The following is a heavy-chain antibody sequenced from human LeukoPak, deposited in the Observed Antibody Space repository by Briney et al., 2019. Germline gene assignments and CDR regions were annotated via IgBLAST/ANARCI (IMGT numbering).Heavy chain of an antibody. J-gene: IGHJ2*01. CDR3: ASATYYYDSSGLRRTKYWYFDL. Sequence: PSETLSLTCAVFGRSFSGYYWSWIRQPPGKGLEWIGELNHSGSTNYNPSLKSRVTISVDTSKNQFSMKLSSVTAADTAVYYCASATYYYDSSGLRRTKYWYFDLWGRGTLVTVSS. D-gene: IGHD3-22*01. CDR2: LNHSGST. CDR1: GRSFSGYY. V-gene: IGHV4-34*01.